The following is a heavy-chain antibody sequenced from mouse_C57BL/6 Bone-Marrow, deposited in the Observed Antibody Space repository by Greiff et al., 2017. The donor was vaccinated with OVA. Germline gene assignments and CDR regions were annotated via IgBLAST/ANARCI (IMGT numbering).Heavy chain of an antibody. Sequence: DVKLQESGPGLVKPSQSLSLTCSVTGYSITSGYYWNWIRQFPGNKLEWMGYISYDGSNNYNPSLKNRISITRDTSKNQFFLKLNSVTTEDTATYYCAREYGYYFDYWGQGTTLTVSS. CDR3: AREYGYYFDY. D-gene: IGHD2-2*01. CDR1: GYSITSGYY. CDR2: ISYDGSN. V-gene: IGHV3-6*01. J-gene: IGHJ2*01.